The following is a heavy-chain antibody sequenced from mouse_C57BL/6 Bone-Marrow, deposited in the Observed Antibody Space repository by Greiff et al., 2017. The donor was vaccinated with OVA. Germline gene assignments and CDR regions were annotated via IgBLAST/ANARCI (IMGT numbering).Heavy chain of an antibody. CDR1: DSEVFPNAY. CDR3: ARSYEGVWFAY. Sequence: QVQLQQSGSELRSPGSSVKLSCKDSDSEVFPNAYMCWVRQKPGHGCEWIGGILPSIGRTIYGEKFEDKATSDADTLSNTAYLELNSLTSEDSAIYYCARSYEGVWFAYWGQGTLVTVSA. D-gene: IGHD2-12*01. V-gene: IGHV15-2*01. J-gene: IGHJ3*01. CDR2: ILPSIGRT.